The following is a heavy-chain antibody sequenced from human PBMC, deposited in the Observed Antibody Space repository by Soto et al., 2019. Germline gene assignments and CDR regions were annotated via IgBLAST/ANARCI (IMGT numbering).Heavy chain of an antibody. CDR3: ARLIIMIRGVGMDF. CDR1: GYIFTGYY. D-gene: IGHD3-10*01. V-gene: IGHV1-2*02. J-gene: IGHJ6*02. Sequence: ASVKVSCKASGYIFTGYYLHWVRQAPGQGLEWMGRIHPNSGGKNYAQKFQGRVTMTRDTSISTAYMELSRLRSDDTAIYYCARLIIMIRGVGMDFWGQGTTVTVSS. CDR2: IHPNSGGK.